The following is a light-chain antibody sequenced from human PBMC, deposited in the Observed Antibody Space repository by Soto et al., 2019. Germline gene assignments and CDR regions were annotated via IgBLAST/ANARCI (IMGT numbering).Light chain of an antibody. V-gene: IGKV3-11*01. CDR2: DAS. Sequence: EIVLTQSPATLSFSPGERATLSCRASQSVSSYLAWYQQKPGQAPRLLIYDASNRATGIPARFSGSGSGTDFTLTISSLEPEDFAVYSCKQRRNSPVTFALGTKV. J-gene: IGKJ1*01. CDR3: KQRRNSPVT. CDR1: QSVSSY.